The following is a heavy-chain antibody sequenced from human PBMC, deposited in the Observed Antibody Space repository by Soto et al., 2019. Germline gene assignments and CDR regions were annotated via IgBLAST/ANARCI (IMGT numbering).Heavy chain of an antibody. V-gene: IGHV1-69*08. CDR2: IIPLLDTA. CDR3: ARDSPIGSTFSGYDAIDH. Sequence: QVHLVQPGAEVKKPGSTVKVSCKTSGGTFSTDIITWVRQAPGQGLEWIGRIIPLLDTANDAQKFQGRVTITADKSTGTAYMELNSLRSEDTAVYYCARDSPIGSTFSGYDAIDHWGQGTLVTVSS. J-gene: IGHJ4*02. D-gene: IGHD5-12*01. CDR1: GGTFSTDI.